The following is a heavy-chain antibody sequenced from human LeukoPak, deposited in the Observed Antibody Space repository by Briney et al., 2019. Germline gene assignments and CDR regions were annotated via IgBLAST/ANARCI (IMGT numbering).Heavy chain of an antibody. CDR3: ARDSFLGYDSSGSAADY. J-gene: IGHJ4*02. CDR2: ISAYNGNT. D-gene: IGHD3-22*01. Sequence: ASVKVSCKASGYTFTSYGISWVRQAPGQGLEWMGWISAYNGNTNYAQKLQGRVTMTTDTSTSTAYMELRSLRSDDTAVYYCARDSFLGYDSSGSAADYWGQGTLVTVYS. V-gene: IGHV1-18*01. CDR1: GYTFTSYG.